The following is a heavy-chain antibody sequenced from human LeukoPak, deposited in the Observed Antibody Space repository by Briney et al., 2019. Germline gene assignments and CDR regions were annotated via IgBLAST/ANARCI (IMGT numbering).Heavy chain of an antibody. CDR3: ARLPGSGLGGGYYFDY. CDR2: IYPGDSDT. J-gene: IGHJ4*02. D-gene: IGHD5-12*01. Sequence: GESLKISCKGSGYPFTTYWIGWVRQIPGKGLEWMGIIYPGDSDTRYSPSFQGQVTISADKSSNTAYLQWRGLKASDSAMYYCARLPGSGLGGGYYFDYWGQGTLVTVSS. CDR1: GYPFTTYW. V-gene: IGHV5-51*01.